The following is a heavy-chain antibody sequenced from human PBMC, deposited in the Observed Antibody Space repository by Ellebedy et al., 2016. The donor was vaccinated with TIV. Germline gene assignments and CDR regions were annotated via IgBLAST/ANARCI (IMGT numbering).Heavy chain of an antibody. V-gene: IGHV3-7*01. Sequence: GESLKISXAASGFIFTNYWMSWVRQAPGKGLEWVANIRQDGSERYYVDSMRGRFIISRDNAENSLYLQMSSLSADDTAVYYCARGSRKTGNAFDVWGQGTMVTVSS. CDR2: IRQDGSER. CDR1: GFIFTNYW. J-gene: IGHJ3*01. D-gene: IGHD6-13*01. CDR3: ARGSRKTGNAFDV.